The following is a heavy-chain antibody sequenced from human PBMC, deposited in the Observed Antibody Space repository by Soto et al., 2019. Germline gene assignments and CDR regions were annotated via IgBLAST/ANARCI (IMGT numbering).Heavy chain of an antibody. CDR3: ARDKAVADSYYYYGMDV. CDR1: GFTFSSYA. V-gene: IGHV3-30-3*01. D-gene: IGHD6-19*01. J-gene: IGHJ6*02. CDR2: ISYDGSNK. Sequence: GGSLRLSCAASGFTFSSYAMHWVRQAPGKGLEWVAVISYDGSNKYYADSVKGRFTISRDNSKNTLYLQMNSLRAEDTAVYYCARDKAVADSYYYYGMDVWGQGTTVTVSS.